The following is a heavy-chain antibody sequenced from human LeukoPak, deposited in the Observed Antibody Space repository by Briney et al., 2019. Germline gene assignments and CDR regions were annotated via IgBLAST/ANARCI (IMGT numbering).Heavy chain of an antibody. CDR2: IYPGDSDT. J-gene: IGHJ3*02. D-gene: IGHD3-10*01. CDR1: GYSFTSYW. V-gene: IGHV5-51*01. CDR3: GARRITMVRGAPDAFDI. Sequence: GESLKISCKGSGYSFTSYWMGWVRQMPGEGLEWMGVIYPGDSDTRYSPSFQGQVTISADKSISTAYPPRRSLSARDTAMYYCGARRITMVRGAPDAFDIWGQGTMVTVSS.